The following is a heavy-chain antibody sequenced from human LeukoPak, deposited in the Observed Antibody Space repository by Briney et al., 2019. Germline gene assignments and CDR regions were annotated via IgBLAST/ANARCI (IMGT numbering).Heavy chain of an antibody. CDR2: IWYDEGNK. V-gene: IGHV3-33*01. Sequence: GSLRLSCAASGLTFSNYGMHWVRQAPGKGLEWVAVIWYDEGNKYYADSVKGRFTISRDNSKNTLYLQMNSLRADDTAVYYCARDSAGYFDYWGQGTLVTVSS. CDR3: ARDSAGYFDY. J-gene: IGHJ4*02. CDR1: GLTFSNYG.